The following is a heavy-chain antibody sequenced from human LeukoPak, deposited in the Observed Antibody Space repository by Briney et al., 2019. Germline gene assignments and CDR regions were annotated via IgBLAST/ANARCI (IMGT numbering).Heavy chain of an antibody. J-gene: IGHJ4*02. D-gene: IGHD1-26*01. V-gene: IGHV3-11*04. CDR1: GFTFSDYY. Sequence: PAGSLRLSCAASGFTFSDYYMSWIRQAPGKGLEWVSYISSSGSTIYYADSVKGRFTISRDNSKNTLYLQMNSLRAEDTAVYYCARELRERGTYYGTFDYWGQGTLVTVSS. CDR2: ISSSGSTI. CDR3: ARELRERGTYYGTFDY.